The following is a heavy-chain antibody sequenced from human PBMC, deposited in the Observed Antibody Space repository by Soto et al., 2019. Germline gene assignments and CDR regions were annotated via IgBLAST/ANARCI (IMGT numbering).Heavy chain of an antibody. Sequence: QVQLVESGGGVVQPGGSLRLSCAASGFTFSSYGIHWVRQAPGKGLEWVTFISYDGDNKYYADSVKGRFTISRDNPKNTLFLQMNSLRVEDTAVYYCAKVMITFGGTRYGLDVW. J-gene: IGHJ6*01. V-gene: IGHV3-30*18. CDR1: GFTFSSYG. D-gene: IGHD3-16*01. CDR3: AKVMITFGGTRYGLDV. CDR2: ISYDGDNK.